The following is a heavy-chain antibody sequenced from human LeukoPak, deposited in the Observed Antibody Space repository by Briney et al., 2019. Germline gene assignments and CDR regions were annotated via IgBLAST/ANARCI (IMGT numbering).Heavy chain of an antibody. CDR2: ISSSSSYI. D-gene: IGHD2/OR15-2a*01. CDR3: ARDGGSPLSAAFDI. V-gene: IGHV3-21*01. CDR1: GFTFSSYS. J-gene: IGHJ3*02. Sequence: PGGSLRLSCAASGFTFSSYSMNWVRQAPGKGLEWVSSISSSSSYIYYADSVKGRFTISRDNAKNSLYLQMNSLRAEDTAVYYCARDGGSPLSAAFDIWGQGTMVTVSS.